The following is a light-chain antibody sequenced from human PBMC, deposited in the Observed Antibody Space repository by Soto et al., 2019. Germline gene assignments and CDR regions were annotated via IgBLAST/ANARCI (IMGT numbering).Light chain of an antibody. CDR1: QSISSW. CDR3: QQYDSYSWT. V-gene: IGKV1-5*02. Sequence: DIQMTQSPSTLSASVGDRVTIICRASQSISSWLAWYQQKPGKAPKLLIYDASNLESGVPSRFSGSGSGTEFTLTISSLQPDDFATYYCQQYDSYSWTFGQGTKVDI. CDR2: DAS. J-gene: IGKJ1*01.